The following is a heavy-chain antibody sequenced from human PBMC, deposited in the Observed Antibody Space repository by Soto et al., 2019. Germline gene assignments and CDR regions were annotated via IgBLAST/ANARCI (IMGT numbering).Heavy chain of an antibody. J-gene: IGHJ4*02. CDR3: ARPDSTGYYSF. D-gene: IGHD3-22*01. V-gene: IGHV5-51*01. CDR2: INPDDYDT. Sequence: GESLKISCKASGYSFSTYWIAWVCQMPGKSLEWMAIINPDDYDTRYSPSFQGQVTISADRSIKTAYLHWSSLKASDTAMYYCARPDSTGYYSFWGQGTLVTVSS. CDR1: GYSFSTYW.